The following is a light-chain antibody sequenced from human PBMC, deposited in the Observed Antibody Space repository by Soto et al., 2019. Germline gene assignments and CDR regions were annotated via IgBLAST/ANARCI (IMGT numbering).Light chain of an antibody. Sequence: QPVLTQPPSVSGAPGQRVTISCTGDRFNIGSGYDVHWYQQLPGTAPKLLIYSYNNRPSGVPDRFSGSRSGTSASLAITGLQPEDEADYYCQSYDSSLSGSVFGGGTKLTVL. CDR1: RFNIGSGYD. CDR2: SYN. J-gene: IGLJ2*01. V-gene: IGLV1-40*01. CDR3: QSYDSSLSGSV.